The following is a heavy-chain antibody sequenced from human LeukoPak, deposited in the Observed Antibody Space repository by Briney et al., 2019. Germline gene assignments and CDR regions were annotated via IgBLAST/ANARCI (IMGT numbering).Heavy chain of an antibody. D-gene: IGHD6-19*01. CDR2: ISGSGGST. CDR1: GFSFTDAW. V-gene: IGHV3-23*01. CDR3: AKVVGIAVAGTVDY. Sequence: GGSLRLSCVASGFSFTDAWMNWVRQAPGKGLEWVSAISGSGGSTYYADSVKGRFTISRDNSKNTLYLQMNSLRAEDTAVYYCAKVVGIAVAGTVDYWGQGTLVTVSS. J-gene: IGHJ4*02.